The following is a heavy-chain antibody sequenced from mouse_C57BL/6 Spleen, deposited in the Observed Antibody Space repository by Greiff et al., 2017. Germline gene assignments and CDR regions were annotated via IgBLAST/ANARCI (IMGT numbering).Heavy chain of an antibody. Sequence: QVQLQQPGAELVKPGASVKMSCKASGYTFTSYWITWVKQRPGQGLEWIGDIYPGSGSTNYNEKFKSKATLTVDTSSSTAYMQLSSLTSEDPAVYYWARGTYYDYDATAMDYWGQGTSVTVSS. CDR3: ARGTYYDYDATAMDY. D-gene: IGHD2-4*01. V-gene: IGHV1-55*01. CDR2: IYPGSGST. CDR1: GYTFTSYW. J-gene: IGHJ4*01.